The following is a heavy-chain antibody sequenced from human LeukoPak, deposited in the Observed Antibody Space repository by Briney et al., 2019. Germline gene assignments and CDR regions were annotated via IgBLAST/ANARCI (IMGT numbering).Heavy chain of an antibody. CDR3: ARDKQPGDY. CDR2: ISYTGSA. Sequence: SETLSLTCTVCGGSISGYYWNWIRQRPGKGLEWIGYISYTGSADYNPSLKSRVTISVDTSKNQFSLKLTSLTAADTAVYYCARDKQPGDYWGQGTLVTVFS. D-gene: IGHD5-18*01. V-gene: IGHV4-59*01. CDR1: GGSISGYY. J-gene: IGHJ4*02.